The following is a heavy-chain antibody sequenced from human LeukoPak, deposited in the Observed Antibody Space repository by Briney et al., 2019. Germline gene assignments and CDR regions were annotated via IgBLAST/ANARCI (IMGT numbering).Heavy chain of an antibody. J-gene: IGHJ3*02. Sequence: PGGSLRLSCAASGFTFSSYWMSWVRQAPGKGLEWVANIKQDGSEKYYVDSVKGRFIISRDNAKNSLYLQMNSLRAEDTAVYYCARGPYSSGWYGGYYAFDIWGQGTMVTVSS. CDR3: ARGPYSSGWYGGYYAFDI. CDR2: IKQDGSEK. CDR1: GFTFSSYW. V-gene: IGHV3-7*04. D-gene: IGHD6-19*01.